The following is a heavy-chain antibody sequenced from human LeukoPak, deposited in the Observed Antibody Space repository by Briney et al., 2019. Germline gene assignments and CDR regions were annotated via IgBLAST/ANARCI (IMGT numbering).Heavy chain of an antibody. J-gene: IGHJ4*02. CDR2: ISGSSTST. CDR1: GFTFSSYA. Sequence: GGSLRLSCAASGFTFSSYAMAWVRQAPGKGLEWVSSISGSSTSTYYADSVKGRFTISRDNSENALSLQMNSLRAEDTAVYYCAKGRSGYSSSWSPRDYWGQGTLVTVSS. V-gene: IGHV3-23*01. CDR3: AKGRSGYSSSWSPRDY. D-gene: IGHD6-13*01.